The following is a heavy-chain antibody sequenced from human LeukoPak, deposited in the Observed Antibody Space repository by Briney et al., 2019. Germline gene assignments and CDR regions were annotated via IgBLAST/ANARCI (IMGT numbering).Heavy chain of an antibody. CDR3: ARAGAYDSSGYYQYYFDY. CDR2: IYHSGST. J-gene: IGHJ4*02. D-gene: IGHD3-22*01. V-gene: IGHV4-30-2*01. Sequence: SSQTLSLTCAVSGDSISSGGYSWSWIRQPPGEGLEWIGYIYHSGSTYYNPSLKSRVTISVDRSKNQFSLKLSSVTAADTAVYYCARAGAYDSSGYYQYYFDYWGQGTLVTVSS. CDR1: GDSISSGGYS.